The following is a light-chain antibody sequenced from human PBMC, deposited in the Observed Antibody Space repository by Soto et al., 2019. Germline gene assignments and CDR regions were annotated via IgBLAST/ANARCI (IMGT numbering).Light chain of an antibody. CDR1: SSDVGSYNL. CDR3: CSYASSSTYV. CDR2: EGS. Sequence: QPVLTQPASVSGSPGQSITISCTGTSSDVGSYNLVSWYQQHPGKAPKLMIYEGSKRPSGVSNRFSGSKSGNTASLTISGLQAEDEAEYYCCSYASSSTYVFGTGTKLTVL. V-gene: IGLV2-23*01. J-gene: IGLJ1*01.